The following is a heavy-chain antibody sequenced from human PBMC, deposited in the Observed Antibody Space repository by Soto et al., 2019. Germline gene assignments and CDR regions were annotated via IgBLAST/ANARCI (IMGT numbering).Heavy chain of an antibody. CDR2: IYHSGST. V-gene: IGHV4-30-4*01. Sequence: PSETLSLTCTVSGGSINTGDHYWNWIRQPPGKGLEWIGYIYHSGSTLYNPSLKSRVTISVDKSKNRFSLKLSSVTAADTAVYYCARDQLEGNWFDPWGQGTLVTVSS. J-gene: IGHJ5*02. CDR3: ARDQLEGNWFDP. D-gene: IGHD1-1*01. CDR1: GGSINTGDHY.